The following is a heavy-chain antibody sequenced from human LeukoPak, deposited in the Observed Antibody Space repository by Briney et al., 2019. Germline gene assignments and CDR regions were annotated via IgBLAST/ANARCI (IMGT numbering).Heavy chain of an antibody. J-gene: IGHJ4*02. CDR3: AKDKMELPYYFDY. CDR1: GFTFSNYA. V-gene: IGHV3-23*01. D-gene: IGHD1-7*01. Sequence: GGSLRLSCAASGFTFSNYAVSWVRQAPGKGLEWVSAISGSGGSTYYADSVKGRFTISRDNSKNTLYLQMNSLRAEDTAVYYCAKDKMELPYYFDYWGQGILVTVSS. CDR2: ISGSGGST.